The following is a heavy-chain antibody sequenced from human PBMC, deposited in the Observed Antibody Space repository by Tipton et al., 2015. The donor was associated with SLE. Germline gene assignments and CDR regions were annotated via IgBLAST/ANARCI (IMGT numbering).Heavy chain of an antibody. Sequence: SLRLSCAASGFTFSSYAMHWVRQAPGKGLEWVAVISYDGSNKYYADSVKGRFTISRDNSKNTLYLQMNSLRAEDTAVYYCASVAAAGIYYFDYWGQGTLATVSS. CDR1: GFTFSSYA. J-gene: IGHJ4*02. D-gene: IGHD6-13*01. CDR2: ISYDGSNK. V-gene: IGHV3-30*04. CDR3: ASVAAAGIYYFDY.